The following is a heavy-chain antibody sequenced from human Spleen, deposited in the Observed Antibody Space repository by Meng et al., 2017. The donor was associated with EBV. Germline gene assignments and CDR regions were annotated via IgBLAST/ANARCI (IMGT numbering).Heavy chain of an antibody. J-gene: IGHJ4*02. CDR1: GGPITITNW. D-gene: IGHD3-16*01. V-gene: IGHV4-4*02. Sequence: VQHTVAVAGLVMSSETLSITRVGSGGPITITNWWSWVRKHPGKGLGVIGETNHGGNTNNNTSLQSRVTTSVAKSKNQFSLKLTSVTAADTAEYYCVGGERVAVGASFEYWGQGTLVTVSS. CDR3: VGGERVAVGASFEY. CDR2: TNHGGNT.